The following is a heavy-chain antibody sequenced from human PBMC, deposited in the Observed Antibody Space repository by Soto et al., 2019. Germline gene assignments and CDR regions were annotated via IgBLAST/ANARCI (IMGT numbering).Heavy chain of an antibody. V-gene: IGHV1-3*01. D-gene: IGHD3-22*01. CDR3: ASVLRDYDSSGYFYVPNWFDP. Sequence: ASVKVSCKASGYTFTSYAMHWVRQAPGQRLEWMGWINAGNGNTKYSQKFQGRVTITRDTSASTAYMELSSLRSEDTAVYYCASVLRDYDSSGYFYVPNWFDPWGQGTLVTVSS. CDR1: GYTFTSYA. J-gene: IGHJ5*02. CDR2: INAGNGNT.